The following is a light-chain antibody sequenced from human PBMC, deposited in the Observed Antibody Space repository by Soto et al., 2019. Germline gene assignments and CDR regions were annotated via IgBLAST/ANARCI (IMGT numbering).Light chain of an antibody. CDR2: DAS. Sequence: DIQMTQSPSTLSASVGDRVTITCRASQSISSWLAWYQQKPGKAPKLLIYDASSLESGVPSRFSGSGSGTDFTLTISRLQPDDFASYYCQQYDSYSWTFGQGTKVDIK. CDR1: QSISSW. CDR3: QQYDSYSWT. J-gene: IGKJ1*01. V-gene: IGKV1-5*01.